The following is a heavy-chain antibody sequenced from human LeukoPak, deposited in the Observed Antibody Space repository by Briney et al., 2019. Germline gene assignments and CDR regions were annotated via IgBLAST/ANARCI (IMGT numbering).Heavy chain of an antibody. V-gene: IGHV3-66*01. Sequence: SGGSLRLSCAASGFTVSSNYMSWVRQAPGKGLEWVSVIYSGGSTYYADSVKGRFTISRDNSKNTLYLQMNSLRAEDTAVYYCARGRQDYYYYMDVWGKGTTVTVSS. CDR3: ARGRQDYYYYMDV. CDR2: IYSGGST. CDR1: GFTVSSNY. J-gene: IGHJ6*03.